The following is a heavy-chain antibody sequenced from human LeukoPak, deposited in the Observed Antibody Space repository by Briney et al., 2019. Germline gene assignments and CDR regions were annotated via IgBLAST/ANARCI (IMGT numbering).Heavy chain of an antibody. Sequence: GGSLRLSCTASGFTFTSYGMHWVRQSPGKGLEWVALITYDGYYKYYSDSVKGRFTISSDTSKNTLYLQMNSLRAEDTAVYYCARDLSPVVRASPMGYWGQGTLVTVSS. V-gene: IGHV3-30*03. CDR3: ARDLSPVVRASPMGY. CDR1: GFTFTSYG. J-gene: IGHJ4*02. D-gene: IGHD3-10*01. CDR2: ITYDGYYK.